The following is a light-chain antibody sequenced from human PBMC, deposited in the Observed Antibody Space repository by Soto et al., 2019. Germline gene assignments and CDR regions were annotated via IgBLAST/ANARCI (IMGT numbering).Light chain of an antibody. J-gene: IGLJ2*01. CDR1: TSNIGSNY. CDR2: RDN. V-gene: IGLV1-47*01. CDR3: ATWDDSLSGRV. Sequence: QSVLTQPPSVSGTPGQRVTISCSGSTSNIGSNYVHWYQQFPGTAPKLLVYRDNQRPSGVPDRFSGSKSGTSASLAISGLRSEDEADYFCATWDDSLSGRVFGGGTKLTVL.